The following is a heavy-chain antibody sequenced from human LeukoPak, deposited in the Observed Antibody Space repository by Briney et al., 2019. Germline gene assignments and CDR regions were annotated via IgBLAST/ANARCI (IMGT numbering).Heavy chain of an antibody. Sequence: GGSLRLSCAASGFTFNEFGVHWVRQAPGQGLEWVALIWYDGSNKYYPDSVKGRFTISRDNSKNTVYLQMNSLRVEDTAIYYCARDRPTGSYYSIDYWGQGTLATVSS. CDR1: GFTFNEFG. CDR3: ARDRPTGSYYSIDY. V-gene: IGHV3-33*01. D-gene: IGHD1-26*01. J-gene: IGHJ4*02. CDR2: IWYDGSNK.